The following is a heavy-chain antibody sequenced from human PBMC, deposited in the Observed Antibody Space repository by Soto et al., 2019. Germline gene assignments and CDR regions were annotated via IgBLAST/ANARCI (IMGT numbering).Heavy chain of an antibody. V-gene: IGHV1-69*02. CDR2: IFPLTDIP. J-gene: IGHJ4*02. Sequence: QVQLVQSGTEVKKPGSSVKVSCKASGGTFRNYPINWVRQAPGQGLEWMGSIFPLTDIPDYAQNFQARLTISADKSTSTAYKELSSLTADDAAMYFGARGPLVVLNYFESWGQGTLVTVSS. CDR3: ARGPLVVLNYFES. CDR1: GGTFRNYP.